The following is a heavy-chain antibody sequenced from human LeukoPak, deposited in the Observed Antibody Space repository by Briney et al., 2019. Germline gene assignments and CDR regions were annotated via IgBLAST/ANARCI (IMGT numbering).Heavy chain of an antibody. Sequence: SETLSLTCTVSGGSISSYYWSWIRQPPGKGLEWIGYIYYSGSTYYNPSLKSRVTISVDTSKNQFSLKLSSVTAADTAVYYCARAVAKIYYFDYWGQGTLVTVSS. D-gene: IGHD6-19*01. CDR2: IYYSGST. J-gene: IGHJ4*02. CDR1: GGSISSYY. CDR3: ARAVAKIYYFDY. V-gene: IGHV4-59*06.